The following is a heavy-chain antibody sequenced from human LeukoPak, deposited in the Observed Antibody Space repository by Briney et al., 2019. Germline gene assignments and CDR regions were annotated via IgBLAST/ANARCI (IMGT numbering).Heavy chain of an antibody. J-gene: IGHJ6*03. CDR1: GFTFSSYA. CDR2: IKQDGSEK. D-gene: IGHD1/OR15-1a*01. CDR3: ARDGEQSHYYYYYYMDV. V-gene: IGHV3-7*01. Sequence: HPGGSLRLSCAASGFTFSSYAMSWVRQAPGKGLEWVANIKQDGSEKYYVDSVKGRFTISRDNAKNSLYLQMNSLRAEDTAVYYCARDGEQSHYYYYYYMDVWGKGTTVTVSS.